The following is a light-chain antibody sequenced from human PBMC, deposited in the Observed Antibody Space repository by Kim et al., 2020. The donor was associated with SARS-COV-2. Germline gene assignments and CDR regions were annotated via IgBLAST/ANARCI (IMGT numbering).Light chain of an antibody. J-gene: IGKJ5*01. Sequence: LSPGERATLSCRASQSGSSSYLAGYQQRPGQAPRLLICGASSRATGIPDRFSGSGSGTDFTLTISRLEPEDFAVYYCQQYGGSITFGQGTRLEIK. CDR2: GAS. V-gene: IGKV3-20*01. CDR3: QQYGGSIT. CDR1: QSGSSSY.